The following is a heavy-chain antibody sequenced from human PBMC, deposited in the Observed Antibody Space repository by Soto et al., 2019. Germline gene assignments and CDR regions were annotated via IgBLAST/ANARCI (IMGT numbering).Heavy chain of an antibody. V-gene: IGHV3-23*01. CDR1: GFTFSAYA. CDR3: AKSANFRSWGIDA. J-gene: IGHJ6*02. CDR2: SRGVGAGA. Sequence: GLSMRLSWAASGFTFSAYAMTWVSRAPGQGMEWVSLSRGVGAGACYTDSVKGRFFISRDNTKNRLNLQMTRRRGEDTAVYSLAKSANFRSWGIDAYRQGSKVTVAS. D-gene: IGHD3-3*01.